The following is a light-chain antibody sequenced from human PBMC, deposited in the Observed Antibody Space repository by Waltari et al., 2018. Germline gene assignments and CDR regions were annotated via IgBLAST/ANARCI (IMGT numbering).Light chain of an antibody. CDR1: QSISSF. V-gene: IGKV1-39*01. CDR3: QQSYSAPRT. J-gene: IGKJ1*01. CDR2: AAS. Sequence: DIQMTQSPSSLSASVGDRVTITCRASQSISSFLNWYQQKPGKAPKLLIYAASSLQRGVPLRFSGSGSGTDFTLTISSLQPEDFATYYCQQSYSAPRTFGQGTKVEIK.